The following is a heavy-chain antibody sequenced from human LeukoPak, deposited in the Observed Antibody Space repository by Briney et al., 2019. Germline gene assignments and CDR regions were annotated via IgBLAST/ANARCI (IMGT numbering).Heavy chain of an antibody. D-gene: IGHD3-22*01. Sequence: GGSLRLSCVASGFTSSAFWMSWVRRPPGKGLEWVANIKKDGSEKEYVDSVKGRFSIFRDNAKNSVYLQMNSLRAEDTAVYYCAKADYDRSGYSFARIFQHWGEGTLVTVSS. J-gene: IGHJ1*01. CDR1: GFTSSAFW. CDR2: IKKDGSEK. CDR3: AKADYDRSGYSFARIFQH. V-gene: IGHV3-7*01.